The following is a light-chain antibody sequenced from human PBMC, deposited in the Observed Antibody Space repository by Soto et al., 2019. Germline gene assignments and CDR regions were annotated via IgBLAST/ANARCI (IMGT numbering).Light chain of an antibody. CDR1: QSVNTK. CDR3: QQYNNWPPN. V-gene: IGKV3D-15*01. CDR2: DAS. Sequence: IMMTQSPATLSVSPWERATLSCRASQSVNTKLAWYQQKPGQAPRLLMYDASTRATDIPARFSGSGSGTEFTLSISSLQSEDFAIYYCQQYNNWPPNFGQGTRLEIK. J-gene: IGKJ5*01.